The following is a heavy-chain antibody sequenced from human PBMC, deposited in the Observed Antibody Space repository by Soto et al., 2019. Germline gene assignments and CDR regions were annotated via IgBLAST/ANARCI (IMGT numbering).Heavy chain of an antibody. CDR3: ARVEAVGATRSLAY. J-gene: IGHJ4*02. D-gene: IGHD1-26*01. CDR1: GYTFNSHG. Sequence: QVQLVQSGAEVKKPGASVKVSCKASGYTFNSHGISWVRQAPGQGLEWMGWISGHNGYTNYAQNLQGRVTMTTDTSTSAAYMELRSLKSDDTAVYYCARVEAVGATRSLAYWGQGTLVTVSS. V-gene: IGHV1-18*01. CDR2: ISGHNGYT.